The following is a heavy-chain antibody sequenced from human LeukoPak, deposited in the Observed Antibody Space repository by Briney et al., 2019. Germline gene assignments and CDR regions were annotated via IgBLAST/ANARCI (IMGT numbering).Heavy chain of an antibody. V-gene: IGHV3-21*01. CDR1: GFTFSSYS. J-gene: IGHJ3*02. Sequence: GRSRRLSCAASGFTFSSYSMNWVRQAPGKGLEWVSSIISISSYIYYADSVKGRFTISRDNAKNSLYLQMNSLRAEDTAVYYCARDRSAYDILTGYPSDAFDIWGQGTMVTVSS. CDR3: ARDRSAYDILTGYPSDAFDI. D-gene: IGHD3-9*01. CDR2: IISISSYI.